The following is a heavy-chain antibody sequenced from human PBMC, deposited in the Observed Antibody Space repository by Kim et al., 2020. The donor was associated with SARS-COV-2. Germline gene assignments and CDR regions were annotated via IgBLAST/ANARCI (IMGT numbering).Heavy chain of an antibody. D-gene: IGHD4-17*01. J-gene: IGHJ5*01. Sequence: SETLSLTCSVSGDSVTNSNYYWSWIRQPPGEGLEWIGYIYYSVTTNYNPSLNSRVTISLDTSKNHCSLKLTSLTAADTAMYYCARVDYLGWFDSWGRGTLVTVSS. V-gene: IGHV4-61*03. CDR3: ARVDYLGWFDS. CDR2: IYYSVTT. CDR1: GDSVTNSNYY.